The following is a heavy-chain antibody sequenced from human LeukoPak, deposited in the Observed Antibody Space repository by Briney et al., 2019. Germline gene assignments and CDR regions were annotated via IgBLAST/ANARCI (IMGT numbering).Heavy chain of an antibody. Sequence: ASVKVSCKVSGYTLTELSMHWVRQAPGKGLEWMGGFDPEDGETIYAQKFQGRVTMTEDTSTDTAYMELSSLRSEDTAVYYCATGIAVAGPVANDAFDIWGQGTMVTVSS. CDR1: GYTLTELS. J-gene: IGHJ3*02. CDR2: FDPEDGET. V-gene: IGHV1-24*01. CDR3: ATGIAVAGPVANDAFDI. D-gene: IGHD6-19*01.